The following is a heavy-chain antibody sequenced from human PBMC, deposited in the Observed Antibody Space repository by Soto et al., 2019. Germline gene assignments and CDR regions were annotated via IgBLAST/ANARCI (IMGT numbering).Heavy chain of an antibody. Sequence: QVQLVQSGTEVKKPGATVKVSCKASGYTFSSSDINWVRQATGQGLEWMGWMNPKSGNTGSAQKFKGRITMTRDTSVRTAYMELSSLRSDDTAVYYCARVYGEPTHWGQGTLVTVSS. V-gene: IGHV1-8*01. J-gene: IGHJ4*02. CDR3: ARVYGEPTH. D-gene: IGHD4-17*01. CDR2: MNPKSGNT. CDR1: GYTFSSSD.